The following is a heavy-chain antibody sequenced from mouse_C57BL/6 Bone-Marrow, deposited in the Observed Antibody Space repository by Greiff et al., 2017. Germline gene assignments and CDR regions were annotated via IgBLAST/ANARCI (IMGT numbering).Heavy chain of an antibody. D-gene: IGHD2-5*01. CDR2: IYPGDGDT. Sequence: VQLQQSGPELVKPGASVKISCKASGYAFSSSWMNWVKQRPGKGLEWIGRIYPGDGDTNYNGKFKGKATLTADKSSSPAYMQLSSLTSEDSAVYFCARTYYSNFVDYWGQGTTLTVSS. J-gene: IGHJ2*01. V-gene: IGHV1-82*01. CDR3: ARTYYSNFVDY. CDR1: GYAFSSSW.